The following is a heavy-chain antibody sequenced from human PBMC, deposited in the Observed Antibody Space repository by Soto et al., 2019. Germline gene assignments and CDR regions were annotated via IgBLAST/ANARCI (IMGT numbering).Heavy chain of an antibody. CDR3: AREDYDFWSGYSHNWFDP. D-gene: IGHD3-3*01. Sequence: QVQLVQSGAEVKKPGSSVKVSCKASGGTFSSYAISWVRQAPGQGLEWMGGIIPIFGTANYAQKFQSRVTITADKSPSTAYMELSSLRSEDTAVYYCAREDYDFWSGYSHNWFDPWGQGTLVTVSS. V-gene: IGHV1-69*06. J-gene: IGHJ5*02. CDR2: IIPIFGTA. CDR1: GGTFSSYA.